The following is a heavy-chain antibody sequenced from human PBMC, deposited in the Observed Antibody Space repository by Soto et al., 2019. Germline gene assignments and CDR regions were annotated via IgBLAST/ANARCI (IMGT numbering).Heavy chain of an antibody. CDR2: IDPSDSYT. D-gene: IGHD3-22*01. CDR3: ARTTYYDSSGFATDAFDI. J-gene: IGHJ3*02. Sequence: GESLKISCRGPGYSFTSYWISWVRQMPGKGLEWMGRIDPSDSYTNYSPSLQGHVTISADKSISTAYLQWSSLKASDTAMYYCARTTYYDSSGFATDAFDIWGQGTMVTGSS. V-gene: IGHV5-10-1*01. CDR1: GYSFTSYW.